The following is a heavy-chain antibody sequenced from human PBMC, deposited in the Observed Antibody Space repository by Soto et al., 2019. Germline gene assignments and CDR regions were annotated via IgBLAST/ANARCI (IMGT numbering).Heavy chain of an antibody. CDR2: ISSSGSTL. D-gene: IGHD3-22*01. CDR1: GFTFSDYY. CDR3: AIDDRGPLVCDSGGGAFDI. Sequence: QVQLVESGGGLVQPGGSLRLSCAASGFTFSDYYMSWIRQAPGKGLEWVSYISSSGSTLYYADSVKGRFTISRDNDKNSPYLQKSCRRAEYTAVYYCAIDDRGPLVCDSGGGAFDIWGQGTMVTVSS. J-gene: IGHJ3*02. V-gene: IGHV3-11*01.